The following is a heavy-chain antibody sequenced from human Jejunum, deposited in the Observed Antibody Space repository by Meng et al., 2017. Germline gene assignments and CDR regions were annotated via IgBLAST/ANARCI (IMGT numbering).Heavy chain of an antibody. CDR3: ARSGWYGGDAFDI. Sequence: GESLKISCAASGFTFSRYEMSWVRQAPGKGLERVSYISRRSNVIYYADSLKGRFTIARDNAKNSVYVQRNSRRGEETAVYYCARSGWYGGDAFDIWGHGTKVTVSS. V-gene: IGHV3-48*03. J-gene: IGHJ3*02. CDR1: GFTFSRYE. CDR2: ISRRSNVI. D-gene: IGHD6-19*01.